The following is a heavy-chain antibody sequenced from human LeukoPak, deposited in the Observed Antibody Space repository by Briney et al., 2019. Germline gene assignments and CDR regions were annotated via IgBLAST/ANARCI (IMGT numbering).Heavy chain of an antibody. Sequence: GGSLRLSCAASGFTFSIHSMGWVRQAPGKGLECVATIGLDGAQKDFVDSVKGRFTLSRDNAKNSLFLEMYRLRVEDTAVYYCARWRGLQSEFDCWGQGTLVTVSS. J-gene: IGHJ4*02. CDR1: GFTFSIHS. CDR2: IGLDGAQK. D-gene: IGHD5-24*01. CDR3: ARWRGLQSEFDC. V-gene: IGHV3-7*01.